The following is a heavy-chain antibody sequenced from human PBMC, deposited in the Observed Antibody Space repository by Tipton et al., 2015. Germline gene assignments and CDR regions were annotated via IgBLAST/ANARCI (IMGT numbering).Heavy chain of an antibody. CDR3: ARGRNYEYIRGSYRPMAGRFDS. J-gene: IGHJ4*02. CDR1: GGSISSYLYY. Sequence: TLSLTCTVSGGSISSYLYYWGWVRQPPGKGLEWIGYIFSGGSTNYNPSLKSRVTISLDTSKNQFSLKLSSVTAADTAVYYCARGRNYEYIRGSYRPMAGRFDSWGQGTLVTVSS. V-gene: IGHV4-61*05. CDR2: IFSGGST. D-gene: IGHD3-16*02.